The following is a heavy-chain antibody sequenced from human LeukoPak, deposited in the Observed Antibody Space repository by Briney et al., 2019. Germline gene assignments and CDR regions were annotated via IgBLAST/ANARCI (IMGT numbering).Heavy chain of an antibody. J-gene: IGHJ4*02. CDR1: GFTFSSYG. CDR2: ISSDGGGT. Sequence: GRSLRLSCAASGFTFSSYGMHWVRQAAGKGLEYVSAISSDGGGTYYANSVKGRFTISRDNSKSTLYLHLGSLRAEDMAVYYCARRMSYGGYDSWGQGTLVTVSS. V-gene: IGHV3-64*01. D-gene: IGHD5-12*01. CDR3: ARRMSYGGYDS.